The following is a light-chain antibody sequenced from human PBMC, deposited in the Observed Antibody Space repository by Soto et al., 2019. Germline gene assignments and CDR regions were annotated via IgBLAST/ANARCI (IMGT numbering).Light chain of an antibody. CDR3: QQYNSYSVT. Sequence: DIQMTQSPSSLPVSVADRVTITCQANQDIKTFLHWYQQKPGKAPKVLIYGASYLEPGVPSRFSGTGSGTEFTLTISSLQPDDFATYYCQQYNSYSVTFGQGTKVDIK. V-gene: IGKV1-33*01. J-gene: IGKJ1*01. CDR1: QDIKTF. CDR2: GAS.